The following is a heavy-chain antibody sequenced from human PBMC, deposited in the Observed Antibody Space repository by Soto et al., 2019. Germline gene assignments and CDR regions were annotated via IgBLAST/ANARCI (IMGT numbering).Heavy chain of an antibody. D-gene: IGHD2-8*02. Sequence: GALRLSCTASGFTFNNYDMHWVRQATGKGLEWLSGIGAAGDTYYPGAVNGRFTISRDNARNSLYLQMNSLSAADTAVYYCVRGVLGPGDYYYGMDVWGQGTTVTVSS. CDR1: GFTFNNYD. CDR3: VRGVLGPGDYYYGMDV. J-gene: IGHJ6*02. CDR2: IGAAGDT. V-gene: IGHV3-13*01.